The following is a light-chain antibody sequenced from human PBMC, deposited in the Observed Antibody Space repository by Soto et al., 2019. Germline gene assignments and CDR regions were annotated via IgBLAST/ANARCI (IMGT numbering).Light chain of an antibody. CDR2: GTS. J-gene: IGKJ1*01. CDR1: QSISSN. CDR3: QQYKDWLWT. Sequence: EIVMTQSPATLSVSPGERATLSCRASQSISSNLAWYQHKPGQAPRLLIYGTSTRATGIPARFSGSGSGTDFTLTISSLQSEDFAVYYCQQYKDWLWTFGPGTKVETK. V-gene: IGKV3-15*01.